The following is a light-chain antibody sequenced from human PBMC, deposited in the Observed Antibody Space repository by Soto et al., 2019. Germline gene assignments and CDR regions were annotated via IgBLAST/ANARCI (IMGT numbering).Light chain of an antibody. CDR3: GTWDSSLSEGVV. CDR2: ENN. V-gene: IGLV1-51*02. CDR1: SSNIGNNY. J-gene: IGLJ2*01. Sequence: QSVLTQPPSVSAAPGQKVTISCSGSSSNIGNNYVSWYQQLPGTAPKLLIYENNKRPSGIPDRFSGSKSGTSATLGITGLQTGDEADYYCGTWDSSLSEGVVFGGGTKLTVL.